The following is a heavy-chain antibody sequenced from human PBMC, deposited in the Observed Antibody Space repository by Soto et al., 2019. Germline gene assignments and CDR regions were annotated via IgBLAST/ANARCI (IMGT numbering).Heavy chain of an antibody. D-gene: IGHD1-26*01. CDR1: GFTFSSYA. J-gene: IGHJ4*02. V-gene: IGHV3-30-3*01. CDR3: ARGGGWELLGGFDY. CDR2: ISYDGSNK. Sequence: GGSLRLSCAASGFTFSSYAMHWVRQAPGKGLEWVAVISYDGSNKYYADSVKGRFTISRDNSKNTLYLQMNSLRAEDTAVYYCARGGGWELLGGFDYWGQGTLVTVSS.